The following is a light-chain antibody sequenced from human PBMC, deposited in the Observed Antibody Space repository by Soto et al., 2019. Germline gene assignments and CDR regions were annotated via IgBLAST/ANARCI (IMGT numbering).Light chain of an antibody. CDR2: SNH. Sequence: QSVLTQPPSASGTPGQSVTISCSGSRSNMGRNTVTWYQQLPGTAPKLLIYSNHQRPSGVPDRFSGSKSATSASLAISGLQSEDEADYYCSSYTSSSALVVFGTGTKLTVL. CDR3: SSYTSSSALVV. CDR1: RSNMGRNT. V-gene: IGLV1-44*01. J-gene: IGLJ1*01.